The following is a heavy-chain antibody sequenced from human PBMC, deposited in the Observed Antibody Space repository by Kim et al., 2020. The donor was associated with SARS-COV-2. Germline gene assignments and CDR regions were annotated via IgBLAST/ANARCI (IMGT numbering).Heavy chain of an antibody. Sequence: KYYVDSVKGRFTISRDNAKNSLYLQMNSLRAEDTAVYYCAREHHRGVLGYWGQGTLVTVSS. V-gene: IGHV3-7*01. CDR2: K. D-gene: IGHD3-16*01. J-gene: IGHJ4*02. CDR3: AREHHRGVLGY.